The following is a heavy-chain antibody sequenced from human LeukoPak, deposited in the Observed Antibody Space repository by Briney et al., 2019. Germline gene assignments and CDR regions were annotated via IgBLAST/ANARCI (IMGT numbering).Heavy chain of an antibody. CDR3: AKLAGISGWYVYYFDY. J-gene: IGHJ4*02. V-gene: IGHV3-23*01. CDR1: GFTFGTHA. D-gene: IGHD6-19*01. Sequence: GGSLRLSCAASGFTFGTHAMTWVRQAPGKGLEWVSGMSGSGDTTYYADSVKGRFTISRDNSKNTLSLQMNSLRAEDTAVYYCAKLAGISGWYVYYFDYWGQGTLVTVS. CDR2: MSGSGDTT.